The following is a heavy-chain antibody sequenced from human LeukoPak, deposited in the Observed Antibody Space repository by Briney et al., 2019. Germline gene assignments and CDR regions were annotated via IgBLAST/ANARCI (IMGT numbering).Heavy chain of an antibody. CDR3: ARDAAAAASFDY. J-gene: IGHJ4*02. D-gene: IGHD6-13*01. Sequence: AETLSLMCSVSGLPIKSYYRRWMRPPPAKGLEWIGYIYYSGSTNYHPSLKSRVTISVDTSKNQFSLKLSSVTAADTAVYYCARDAAAAASFDYWGRGTLVTVSS. V-gene: IGHV4-59*01. CDR1: GLPIKSYY. CDR2: IYYSGST.